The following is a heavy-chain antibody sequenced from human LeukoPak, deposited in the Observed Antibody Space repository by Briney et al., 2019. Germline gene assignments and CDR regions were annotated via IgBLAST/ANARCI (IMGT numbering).Heavy chain of an antibody. D-gene: IGHD6-19*01. CDR1: GFTLSSYA. CDR2: ISYDGSNK. CDR3: ARAGSSGWYPHYFDY. J-gene: IGHJ4*02. V-gene: IGHV3-30-3*01. Sequence: PGGSLRLSCAASGFTLSSYAMHWVRQAPGKGLEWVAVISYDGSNKYYADSVKGRFTISRDNSKNTLYLQMNSLRAEDTAVYYCARAGSSGWYPHYFDYWGQGTLVTVSS.